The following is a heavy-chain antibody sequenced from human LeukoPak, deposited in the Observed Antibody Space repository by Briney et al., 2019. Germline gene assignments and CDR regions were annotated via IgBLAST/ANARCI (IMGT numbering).Heavy chain of an antibody. D-gene: IGHD5-18*01. CDR1: GYTFTGYY. CDR3: ARMERGYSYGYYYYGMDV. CDR2: INPNSGGT. J-gene: IGHJ6*02. V-gene: IGHV1-2*04. Sequence: ASVKVSCKASGYTFTGYYMHWVRQAPGQGLEWMGWINPNSGGTNYAQKFQGWVTMTRDTSISTAYMELSRLRSDDTAVYYCARMERGYSYGYYYYGMDVWGQGTTVTASS.